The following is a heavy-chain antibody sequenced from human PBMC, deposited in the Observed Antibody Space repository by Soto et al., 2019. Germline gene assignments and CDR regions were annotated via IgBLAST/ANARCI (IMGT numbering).Heavy chain of an antibody. J-gene: IGHJ4*02. V-gene: IGHV4-59*08. D-gene: IGHD4-17*01. CDR2: IYYSGST. CDR1: GGSISSYY. Sequence: PSETLSLTCTVSGGSISSYYWSWIRQPPGKGLEWIGYIYYSGSTNYNPSLKSRVTISVDTSKNQFSLKLSSVTAADTAVYYCARLHGDFDYWGQGTLVTVS. CDR3: ARLHGDFDY.